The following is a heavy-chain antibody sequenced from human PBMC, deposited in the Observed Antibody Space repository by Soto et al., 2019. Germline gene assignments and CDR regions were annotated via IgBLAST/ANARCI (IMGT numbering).Heavy chain of an antibody. V-gene: IGHV3-11*01. Sequence: GGSLRLSCSASGFTFSDYYMSWIRQAPGKGLEWISYIDSSGSIIYYADSVKGRFTISRDNAKNSLYLQMNSLRAEDTAVYYCARDLGYYDSSGYFDYWGQGTLGTAS. CDR3: ARDLGYYDSSGYFDY. J-gene: IGHJ4*02. CDR1: GFTFSDYY. CDR2: IDSSGSII. D-gene: IGHD3-22*01.